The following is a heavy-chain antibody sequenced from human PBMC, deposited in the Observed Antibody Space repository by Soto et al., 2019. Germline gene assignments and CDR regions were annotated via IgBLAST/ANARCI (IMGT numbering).Heavy chain of an antibody. Sequence: GASVKVSCKASGGTFSSYAISWVRQAPGQGLEWMGGIIPIFGTANYARKFQGRVTITADESTSTAYMELSSLRSEDTAVYYCARDRDSSGYFLLVIWGQGTLVTVSS. V-gene: IGHV1-69*13. CDR2: IIPIFGTA. CDR3: ARDRDSSGYFLLVI. CDR1: GGTFSSYA. D-gene: IGHD3-22*01. J-gene: IGHJ4*02.